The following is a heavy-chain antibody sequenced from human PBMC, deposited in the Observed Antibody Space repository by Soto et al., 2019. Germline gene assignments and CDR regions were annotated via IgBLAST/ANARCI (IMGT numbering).Heavy chain of an antibody. Sequence: SETLSLTCTVSGGSISSGDYYWSWIRQSPGKGLEWIGYIYYSGSTYYNPSLKSRVTISVDTSKNQFSLELSSVTAADTAVYYCAREGGDYSSSSVYFDYWGQGTLVTVSS. J-gene: IGHJ4*02. CDR2: IYYSGST. V-gene: IGHV4-30-4*01. CDR3: AREGGDYSSSSVYFDY. CDR1: GGSISSGDYY. D-gene: IGHD6-6*01.